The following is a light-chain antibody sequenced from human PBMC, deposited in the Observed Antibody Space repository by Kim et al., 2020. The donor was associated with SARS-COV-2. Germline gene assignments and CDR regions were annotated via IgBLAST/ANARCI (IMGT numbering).Light chain of an antibody. J-gene: IGKJ1*01. CDR1: QSINSY. CDR3: QQYDSFPWT. V-gene: IGKV1-5*01. CDR2: GAS. Sequence: SAVGGDTVTIACRASQSINSYLPWYQQKPGKAPKLLVYGASSLEEGVPSKFSGSGFGTDFTLTIRGLHPDDFAAYFCQQYDSFPWTFGQGTKLEI.